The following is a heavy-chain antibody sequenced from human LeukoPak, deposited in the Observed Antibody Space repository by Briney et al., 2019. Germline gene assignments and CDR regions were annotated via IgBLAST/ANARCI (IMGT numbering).Heavy chain of an antibody. V-gene: IGHV4-30-4*08. D-gene: IGHD2-2*02. CDR3: ARDRGGYCSSTSCYTGGAFDI. CDR1: GGSISSCDYY. Sequence: SQTLSLTCTVSGGSISSCDYYWSWIRQPPGKGLEWIGYNCYSGSTYYTPSIKSRVTISVDTSKNHFSLKLSYVTAADTAVYYCARDRGGYCSSTSCYTGGAFDIWGQGTRVTVSS. CDR2: NCYSGST. J-gene: IGHJ3*02.